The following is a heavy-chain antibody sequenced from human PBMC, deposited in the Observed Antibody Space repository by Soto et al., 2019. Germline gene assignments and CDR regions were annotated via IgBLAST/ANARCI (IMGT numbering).Heavy chain of an antibody. D-gene: IGHD3-3*01. V-gene: IGHV1-69*02. CDR1: GGTFSSYT. CDR3: ARKYDLYYDFLSGYPPDYYYYYLYV. Sequence: SVKVSCKASGGTFSSYTISWVRQAPGQGLEWMGRIIPILGIANYAQKFQGRVTITADKSTSTAYMELSSLGSEDTAVYYCARKYDLYYDFLSGYPPDYYYYYLYVWGKGTTVT. J-gene: IGHJ6*03. CDR2: IIPILGIA.